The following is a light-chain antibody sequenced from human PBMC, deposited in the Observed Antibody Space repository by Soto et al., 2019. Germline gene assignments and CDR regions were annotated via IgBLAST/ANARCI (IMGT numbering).Light chain of an antibody. CDR3: QQYGSSPRT. Sequence: EIVMTQSTATLSVSPGERATLSCRASQSVSNKLVWYQQKPGQAPTLLIYGASIRAACIPDRFSGSGSGTDFTLTIRRLEPDDFAVYYCQQYGSSPRTFGQGTKVDIK. V-gene: IGKV3-20*01. CDR2: GAS. CDR1: QSVSNK. J-gene: IGKJ1*01.